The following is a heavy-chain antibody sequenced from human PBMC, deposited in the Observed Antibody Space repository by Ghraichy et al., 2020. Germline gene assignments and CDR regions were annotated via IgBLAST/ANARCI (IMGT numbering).Heavy chain of an antibody. J-gene: IGHJ4*02. V-gene: IGHV3-7*01. Sequence: GGSLRLSCAASGFTFSNYWMTWVRQARGKGLEWVANMKPDGSEIYYVDSVKGRFTISRDNAKNSLYLQMSSLTVEDTAVYFCARGNTNSFSDFWGQGTLVTVSS. D-gene: IGHD5/OR15-5a*01. CDR2: MKPDGSEI. CDR1: GFTFSNYW. CDR3: ARGNTNSFSDF.